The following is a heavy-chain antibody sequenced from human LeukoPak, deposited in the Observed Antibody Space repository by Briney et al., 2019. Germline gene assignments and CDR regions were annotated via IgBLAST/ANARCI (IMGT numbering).Heavy chain of an antibody. CDR2: ISADGRNT. J-gene: IGHJ4*02. V-gene: IGHV3-23*01. CDR3: ATSRTFDY. Sequence: GGSLRLSCAASGFTFSNFAMNWVRQAPGKGLEWVSLISADGRNTHYADSVMGRFTISRDNTKNTLYLQMNSLRAEDTAMYYCATSRTFDYWGQGTLVTVSS. D-gene: IGHD1-1*01. CDR1: GFTFSNFA.